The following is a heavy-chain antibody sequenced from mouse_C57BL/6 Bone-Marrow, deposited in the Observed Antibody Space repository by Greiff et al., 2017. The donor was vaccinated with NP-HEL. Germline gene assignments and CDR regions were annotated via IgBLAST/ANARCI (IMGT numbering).Heavy chain of an antibody. J-gene: IGHJ3*01. V-gene: IGHV1-78*01. Sequence: QVQLQQSDAELVKPGASVKISCKVSGYTFTDHTIHWMKQRPEQGLEWIGYIYPRDGSTKYNEKFKGKATLTADKSASTAYMQLNSLTSEDSAVYFCARPLYYYGSSPWFAYWGKGTLVTVSA. CDR1: GYTFTDHT. CDR2: IYPRDGST. CDR3: ARPLYYYGSSPWFAY. D-gene: IGHD1-1*01.